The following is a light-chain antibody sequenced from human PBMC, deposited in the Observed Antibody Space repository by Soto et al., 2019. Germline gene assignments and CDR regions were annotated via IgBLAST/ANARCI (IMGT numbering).Light chain of an antibody. Sequence: DTQVTQSTVSLSASLGDRGSIACQASQDINRNLIWYQQKPGKAPKLLIYDASDLETGVPVRFSGSGSGTGFTFTISSLQPEDFATYYCQQYESFPLTFGQGTRLEIK. CDR1: QDINRN. J-gene: IGKJ5*01. V-gene: IGKV1-33*01. CDR3: QQYESFPLT. CDR2: DAS.